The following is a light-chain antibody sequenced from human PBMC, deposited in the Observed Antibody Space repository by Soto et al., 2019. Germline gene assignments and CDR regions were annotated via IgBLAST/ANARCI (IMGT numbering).Light chain of an antibody. CDR2: DAS. Sequence: EIVLTQSPATLSLSPGERATLSCRASQSVGSSLAWYQQKPGQAPRLLIYDASNRPTDIPARFIGSGARTDFALTISSLEPEDFAVYYCQQRSNWPMYTFVQGTKLEIK. CDR3: QQRSNWPMYT. V-gene: IGKV3-11*01. J-gene: IGKJ2*01. CDR1: QSVGSS.